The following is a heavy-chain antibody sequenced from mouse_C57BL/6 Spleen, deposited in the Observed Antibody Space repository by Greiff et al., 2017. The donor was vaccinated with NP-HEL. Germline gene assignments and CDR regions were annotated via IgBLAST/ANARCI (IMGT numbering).Heavy chain of an antibody. CDR1: GYTFTSYW. CDR2: IDPSDSYT. V-gene: IGHV1-50*01. D-gene: IGHD2-5*01. J-gene: IGHJ2*01. Sequence: QVQLQQPGAELVKPGASVKLSCKASGYTFTSYWMQWVKQRPGQGLEWIGEIDPSDSYTNYNQKFKGKATLTVDTSSSTAYMQLSSLTSEDSAVYYCARVDYSNSDYWGQGTTLTVSS. CDR3: ARVDYSNSDY.